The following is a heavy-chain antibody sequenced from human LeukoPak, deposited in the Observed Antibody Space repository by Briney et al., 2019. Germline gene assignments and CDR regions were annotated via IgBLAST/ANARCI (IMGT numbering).Heavy chain of an antibody. V-gene: IGHV1-2*02. CDR3: ARARYNWNSHLDY. CDR2: INPNSGGT. Sequence: ASVKVSCKASGHTFTGYYIHWVRQAPGQGLEWMGWINPNSGGTNYAQKFQGRVTMTRDTSISTAYMELSRLRSDDTAVYYCARARYNWNSHLDYWGQGTLVTVSS. D-gene: IGHD1-1*01. J-gene: IGHJ4*02. CDR1: GHTFTGYY.